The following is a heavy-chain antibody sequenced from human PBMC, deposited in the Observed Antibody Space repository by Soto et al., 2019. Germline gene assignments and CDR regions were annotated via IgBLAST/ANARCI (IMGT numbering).Heavy chain of an antibody. CDR2: ISAYNGDT. CDR1: GYAFAIYG. V-gene: IGHV1-18*01. D-gene: IGHD2-8*01. Sequence: GASVEVSCKASGYAFAIYGYAWVRQAPGQGLEWMGWISAYNGDTNYAQKFQDRVTLTTDTSTTTVHMELRNLGSDDTAVYYCARSGAYCTSITCLFDSFWGLGTLVTVSS. J-gene: IGHJ4*02. CDR3: ARSGAYCTSITCLFDSF.